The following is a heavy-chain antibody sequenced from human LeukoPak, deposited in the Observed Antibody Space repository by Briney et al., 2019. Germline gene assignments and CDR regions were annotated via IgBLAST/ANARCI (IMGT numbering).Heavy chain of an antibody. Sequence: PGGSLRLSCAASGFTFSSYSMNWVRQAPGEGLEWVSSISSSSSYIYYADSVKGRFTISRDNAKNSLYLQMNSLRAEDTAVYYCARDWTYGSYYYYYMDVWGKGTTVTVSS. CDR3: ARDWTYGSYYYYYMDV. J-gene: IGHJ6*03. V-gene: IGHV3-21*01. D-gene: IGHD3/OR15-3a*01. CDR2: ISSSSSYI. CDR1: GFTFSSYS.